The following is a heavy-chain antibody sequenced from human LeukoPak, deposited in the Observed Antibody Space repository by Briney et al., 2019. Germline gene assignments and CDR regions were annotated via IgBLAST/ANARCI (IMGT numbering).Heavy chain of an antibody. J-gene: IGHJ3*02. CDR1: GGSISSSNW. CDR3: ARDKFPLVGATGDDGFDI. V-gene: IGHV4-4*02. Sequence: PSETLSLTCAVSGGSISSSNWWSWVRPPPGKGLEWIGEIYHSGSTNYNPSLKSRVTISVDKSKNQFSLKLRSVTAADTAVYYCARDKFPLVGATGDDGFDIWGQGTMVTVSS. D-gene: IGHD1-26*01. CDR2: IYHSGST.